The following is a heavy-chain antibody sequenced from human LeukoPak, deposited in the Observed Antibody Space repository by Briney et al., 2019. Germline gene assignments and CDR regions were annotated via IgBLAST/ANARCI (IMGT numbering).Heavy chain of an antibody. D-gene: IGHD3-22*01. CDR2: ISAYNGNT. Sequence: ASVKVSCKASGYTFTSYGISWVRQAPGQGLEWMGWISAYNGNTNYAQKLQGRVTMTTDTSTSTAYMELRSLRSDDTAVYYCARDVEVGMVITTNYYYYGMDVWGQGTTVTVSS. CDR1: GYTFTSYG. J-gene: IGHJ6*02. CDR3: ARDVEVGMVITTNYYYYGMDV. V-gene: IGHV1-18*01.